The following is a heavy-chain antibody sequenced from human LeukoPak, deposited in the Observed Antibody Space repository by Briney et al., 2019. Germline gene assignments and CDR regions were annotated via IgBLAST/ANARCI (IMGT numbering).Heavy chain of an antibody. J-gene: IGHJ5*02. V-gene: IGHV3-7*01. CDR3: ARGRNWFDP. CDR2: INQDGSEK. Sequence: GGSLRLSCAASGFTFGSYWMSWVRQAPGKGPEWVATINQDGSEKNYVDSVKGRFTISRDNARNSLYLQMNSLRAEDTAVYYCARGRNWFDPWGQGTLVTVSS. CDR1: GFTFGSYW.